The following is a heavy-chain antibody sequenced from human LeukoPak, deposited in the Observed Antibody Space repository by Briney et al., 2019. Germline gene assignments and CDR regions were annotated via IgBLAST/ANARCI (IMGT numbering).Heavy chain of an antibody. D-gene: IGHD3-22*01. CDR2: IYYSGST. J-gene: IGHJ4*02. V-gene: IGHV4-39*01. CDR3: ARNAWSPDYYDSSGYYYQTLLGGSLDY. CDR1: GGSISSSSYY. Sequence: PSETLSLTCTVSGGSISSSSYYWGWIRHPPGKGLEWIGSIYYSGSTYYNPSLKSRVTISVDTSKNQFSLKLSSVTAADTAVYYCARNAWSPDYYDSSGYYYQTLLGGSLDYWGQGTLVTVSS.